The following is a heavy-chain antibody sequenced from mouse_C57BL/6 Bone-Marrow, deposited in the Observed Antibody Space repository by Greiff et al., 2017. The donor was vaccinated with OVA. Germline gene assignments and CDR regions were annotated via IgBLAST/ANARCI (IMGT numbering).Heavy chain of an antibody. V-gene: IGHV2-9*01. CDR1: GFSLTSYG. CDR3: AKPLTVVAPYYAMDY. CDR2: IWGGGST. D-gene: IGHD1-1*01. J-gene: IGHJ4*01. Sequence: VQLVESGPGLVAPSQSLSITCTVSGFSLTSYGVDWVRQPPGKGLEWLGVIWGGGSTNYNSALMSRLSISKDNSKSQVFFKMNSLQADDTAIYYCAKPLTVVAPYYAMDYWGQGTSVTVSS.